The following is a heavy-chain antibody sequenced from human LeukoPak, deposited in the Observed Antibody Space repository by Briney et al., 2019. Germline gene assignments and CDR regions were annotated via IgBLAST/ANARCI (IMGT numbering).Heavy chain of an antibody. CDR1: GGSISSSSYY. CDR3: ARQARTIY. V-gene: IGHV4-39*01. D-gene: IGHD4/OR15-4a*01. CDR2: LYYSGST. Sequence: PSETLSLTCTVSGGSISSSSYYWGWIRQPPGKGLEWIGSLYYSGSTYYNPSLKSRVTISVDTSKNQFSLKRSSVTAADTAVYYCARQARTIYWGQGTLVTVSS. J-gene: IGHJ4*02.